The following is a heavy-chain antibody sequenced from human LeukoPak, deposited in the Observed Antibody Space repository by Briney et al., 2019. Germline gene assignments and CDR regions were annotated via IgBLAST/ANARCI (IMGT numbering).Heavy chain of an antibody. CDR2: IDPDTGGT. CDR3: SRSLSGNFYNFDY. Sequence: ASVKVSCKASGYTFTDYHIHWVRQAPGQGLEWMGRIDPDTGGTYYAQKFQGRVTLTRDTSINTAYMDLSRLRSDDTSVFYCSRSLSGNFYNFDYWGQGTLVTVSS. CDR1: GYTFTDYH. V-gene: IGHV1-2*06. J-gene: IGHJ4*02. D-gene: IGHD1-26*01.